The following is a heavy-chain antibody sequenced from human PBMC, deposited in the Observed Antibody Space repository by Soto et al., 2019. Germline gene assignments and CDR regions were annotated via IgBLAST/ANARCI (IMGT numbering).Heavy chain of an antibody. CDR3: TTDPSMVRGLDAFDI. J-gene: IGHJ3*02. CDR2: IKSKTDGGTT. Sequence: PGGSLRLSCAASGFTFSNAWMSWVRQAPGKGLEWVGRIKSKTDGGTTDYAAPVKGRFTISRDDSKNTLYLQMNSLKTEDTAVYYCTTDPSMVRGLDAFDIWGQGTMVTVSS. CDR1: GFTFSNAW. V-gene: IGHV3-15*01. D-gene: IGHD3-10*01.